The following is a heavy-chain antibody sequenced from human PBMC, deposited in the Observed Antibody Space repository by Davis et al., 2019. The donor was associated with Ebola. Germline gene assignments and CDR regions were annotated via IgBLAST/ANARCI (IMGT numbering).Heavy chain of an antibody. Sequence: SETLSLTCTVSAGSISSSSYYWSWIRQPPGKGLEWIGEINHSESTNYNPSLKSRVTISVDTSKNQFSLKLSSVTAADTAVYYCARGLPKYSSGWYSGWFDPWGQGTLVTVSS. CDR2: INHSEST. V-gene: IGHV4-39*07. CDR3: ARGLPKYSSGWYSGWFDP. D-gene: IGHD6-19*01. CDR1: AGSISSSSYY. J-gene: IGHJ5*02.